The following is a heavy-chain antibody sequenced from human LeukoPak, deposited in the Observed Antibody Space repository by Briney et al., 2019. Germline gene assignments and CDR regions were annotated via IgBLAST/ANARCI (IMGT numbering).Heavy chain of an antibody. Sequence: GESLRISCKGSGYSFTSYWITWVRQMPGKGLEWMGIIYPGDSATRYSPSFQGQVTISADKSISTAYLQWSSLKASDTAMYYCARVMTMVRYFDYWGQGTLVTVSS. D-gene: IGHD3-10*01. CDR2: IYPGDSAT. J-gene: IGHJ4*02. CDR3: ARVMTMVRYFDY. V-gene: IGHV5-51*01. CDR1: GYSFTSYW.